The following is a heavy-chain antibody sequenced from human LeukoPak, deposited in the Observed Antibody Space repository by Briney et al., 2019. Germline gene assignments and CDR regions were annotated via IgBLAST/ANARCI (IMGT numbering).Heavy chain of an antibody. J-gene: IGHJ6*03. Sequence: PSETLSLTCTVSGGSISSYYWSWIRQPPGKGLEWIGYIYYSGSTNYNPSLKSRVTISVDTSKNQFSLKLSSVTAADTAVYYCARGEYSSSSGDYYYMDVWGKGTTVTVSS. CDR3: ARGEYSSSSGDYYYMDV. CDR1: GGSISSYY. V-gene: IGHV4-59*01. CDR2: IYYSGST. D-gene: IGHD6-6*01.